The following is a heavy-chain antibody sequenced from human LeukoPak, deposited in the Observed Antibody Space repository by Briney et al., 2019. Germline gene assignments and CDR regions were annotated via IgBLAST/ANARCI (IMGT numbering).Heavy chain of an antibody. CDR3: ARGREWEPKVFDY. V-gene: IGHV4-30-2*01. Sequence: SETLSLTCAVSGGSISSGGYSWSWIRQPPGKGLEWIGYIYHSGSTYYNPSLKSRVTISVDRSKNQFSLKLSSVTAADTAVYYCARGREWEPKVFDYWGQGTLVTVSS. CDR1: GGSISSGGYS. D-gene: IGHD1-26*01. CDR2: IYHSGST. J-gene: IGHJ4*02.